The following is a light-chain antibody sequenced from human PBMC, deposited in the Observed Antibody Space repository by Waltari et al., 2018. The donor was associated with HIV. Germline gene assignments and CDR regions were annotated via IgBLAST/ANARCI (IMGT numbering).Light chain of an antibody. CDR2: GNS. CDR3: QSYDSSLSALYV. CDR1: SSNIGAGYD. V-gene: IGLV1-40*01. J-gene: IGLJ1*01. Sequence: QSVLTQPPSVSGAPGQRVTISCTGRSSNIGAGYDVPWYQQLPGTAPKLLIYGNSNRPSGLPDRFSGSKSGTSASLAITGLQAEDEADYYCQSYDSSLSALYVFGTGTKVTVL.